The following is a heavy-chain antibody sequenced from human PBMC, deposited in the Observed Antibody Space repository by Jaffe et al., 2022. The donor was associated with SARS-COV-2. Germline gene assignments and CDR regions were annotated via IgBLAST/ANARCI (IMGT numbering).Heavy chain of an antibody. CDR2: IYYTGST. V-gene: IGHV4-61*01. CDR3: ARDQAAGGKGDSLDI. CDR1: GGSVSSGTYY. J-gene: IGHJ3*02. D-gene: IGHD6-13*01. Sequence: QVQLQESGTGLLKTSETLSLTCIVSGGSVSSGTYYWNWIRQPPGKALEWIGHIYYTGSTIYNPSLASRVTISLDTSKNQFSLKLNSVTAADAAVYYCARDQAAGGKGDSLDIWGPGTVVTVSS.